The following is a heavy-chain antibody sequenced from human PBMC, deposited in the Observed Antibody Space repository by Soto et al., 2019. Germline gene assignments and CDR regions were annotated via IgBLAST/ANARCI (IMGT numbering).Heavy chain of an antibody. J-gene: IGHJ5*02. V-gene: IGHV4-59*01. CDR3: ARDRLGYCSSTSSANWFDP. CDR2: IYYSGST. Sequence: SETLSLTCTASGGSISSYYWSWIRQPPGKGLEWIGHIYYSGSTNYNPSLKSRVTISVDTSKNQFSLKLSSVTAADTAVYYCARDRLGYCSSTSSANWFDPWGQGTRVTVSS. D-gene: IGHD2-2*01. CDR1: GGSISSYY.